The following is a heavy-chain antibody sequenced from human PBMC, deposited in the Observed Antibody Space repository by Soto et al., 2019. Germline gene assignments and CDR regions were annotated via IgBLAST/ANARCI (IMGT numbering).Heavy chain of an antibody. CDR2: ISYDGSNK. CDR3: AKARGSSWYDY. Sequence: QVQLVESGGGVVQPGRSLRLSCAASGFTFSSYGMHWVRQAPGKGLEWVAVISYDGSNKYYADSVKGRFTISRDNSKNTLYLQRNSLRAEDTAVYYCAKARGSSWYDYWGQGTLVTVSS. D-gene: IGHD6-13*01. J-gene: IGHJ4*02. V-gene: IGHV3-30*18. CDR1: GFTFSSYG.